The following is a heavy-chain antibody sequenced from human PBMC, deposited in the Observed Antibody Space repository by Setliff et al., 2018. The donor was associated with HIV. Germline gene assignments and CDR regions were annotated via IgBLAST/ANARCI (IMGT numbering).Heavy chain of an antibody. J-gene: IGHJ4*02. CDR2: ISWDGDMT. Sequence: PGGSLRLSCAVSGFTFSTYAMSWVRQAPGKGLEWVSVISWDGDMTYYADSVKGRFTISRDNSKNSLYLQMNSLTTEDTGLYYCAKDGWGYDYVGAYYFDYWGQGTPVTVSS. CDR1: GFTFSTYA. V-gene: IGHV3-43*02. CDR3: AKDGWGYDYVGAYYFDY. D-gene: IGHD5-12*01.